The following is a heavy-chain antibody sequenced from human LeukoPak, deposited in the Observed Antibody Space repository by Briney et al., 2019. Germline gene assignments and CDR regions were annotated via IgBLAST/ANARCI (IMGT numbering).Heavy chain of an antibody. CDR3: ARGRITIFGVVGDFDY. D-gene: IGHD3-3*01. CDR2: IYPGDSDT. J-gene: IGHJ4*02. V-gene: IGHV5-51*01. Sequence: GESLKISCKGPGYSFTSYWIGWVRQMPGKGLEWMGIIYPGDSDTRYSPSFQGQVTISADKSISTAYLQWSSLKASDTAMYYCARGRITIFGVVGDFDYWGQGTLVTVSS. CDR1: GYSFTSYW.